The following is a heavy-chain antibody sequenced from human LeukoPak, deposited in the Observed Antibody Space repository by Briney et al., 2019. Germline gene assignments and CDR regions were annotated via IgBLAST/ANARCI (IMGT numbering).Heavy chain of an antibody. CDR3: AREDWGPNYYYYYMDV. J-gene: IGHJ6*03. CDR2: INHSGST. CDR1: GGSFSGYY. D-gene: IGHD7-27*01. V-gene: IGHV4-34*01. Sequence: SETLSLTCAVYGGSFSGYYWSWIRQPPGKGLEWIGEINHSGSTNYHPSLKSRVTISVDTSKHQFSLKLSSVTAADTAVYYCAREDWGPNYYYYYMDVWGKGTTVTVSS.